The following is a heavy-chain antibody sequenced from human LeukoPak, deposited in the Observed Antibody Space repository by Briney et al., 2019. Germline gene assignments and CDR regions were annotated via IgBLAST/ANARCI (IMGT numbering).Heavy chain of an antibody. CDR3: ARDTLNGPFVTSLDY. CDR2: ISSGGNTE. V-gene: IGHV3-48*03. Sequence: PGGSLRLSCAAPGFSFSSHPMNWVRQAPGKGLEWLSHISSGGNTEYYLDSVRGRFTMSRDNAKKLLFLQMNSLTDEDTAVYYCARDTLNGPFVTSLDYWGHGALVTVSP. CDR1: GFSFSSHP. J-gene: IGHJ4*01. D-gene: IGHD3-9*01.